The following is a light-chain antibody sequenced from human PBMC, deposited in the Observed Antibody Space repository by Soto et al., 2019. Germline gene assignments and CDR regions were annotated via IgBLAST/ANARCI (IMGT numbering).Light chain of an antibody. V-gene: IGKV3-20*01. CDR3: QQYGTSPLT. CDR2: AAS. J-gene: IGKJ4*01. Sequence: EIVLTQSPGTLSLSPGERATLSCRASQSIRSDFLAWYQQRPGQAPRLLLYAASSRATGIPDRFSAGGSGTDFTHNIRRLETEDFAVYYCQQYGTSPLTFGGGPKVEIK. CDR1: QSIRSDF.